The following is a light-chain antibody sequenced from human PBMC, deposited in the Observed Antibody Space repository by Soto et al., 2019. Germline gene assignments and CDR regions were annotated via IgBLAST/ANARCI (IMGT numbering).Light chain of an antibody. V-gene: IGLV2-14*03. J-gene: IGLJ1*01. CDR1: SSDVGAYNY. CDR2: DVT. Sequence: HSVLTQPASVSGSPGQSITISCTGTSSDVGAYNYVSWYQQYPGKAPKLMIYDVTSRPSGVSNRFSGSKSGSAASLTISGLQAEDEADYYCCSYTSSSSLVFGTGTKVTVL. CDR3: CSYTSSSSLV.